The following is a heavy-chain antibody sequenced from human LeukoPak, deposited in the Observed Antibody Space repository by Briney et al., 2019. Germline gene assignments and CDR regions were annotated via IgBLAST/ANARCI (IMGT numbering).Heavy chain of an antibody. J-gene: IGHJ6*04. Sequence: GRSLRLSCAASGFTFSSYGMHWVRQAPGKGLEWVAVISYDGSNKYYADSVKGRFTISRDNSKNTLYLQMNSLRAEDTAVYYCARDSGSPTKAYYYYGMDVWGKGTTVTVSS. CDR1: GFTFSSYG. CDR2: ISYDGSNK. D-gene: IGHD3-10*01. CDR3: ARDSGSPTKAYYYYGMDV. V-gene: IGHV3-30*03.